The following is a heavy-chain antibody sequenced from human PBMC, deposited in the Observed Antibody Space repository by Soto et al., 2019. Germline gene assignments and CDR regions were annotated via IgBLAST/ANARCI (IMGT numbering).Heavy chain of an antibody. CDR2: INPSGGST. V-gene: IGHV1-46*01. D-gene: IGHD4-17*01. CDR1: GYTFTSYY. CDR3: ARDVEDGDYGMDV. J-gene: IGHJ6*02. Sequence: GASVKVSCKASGYTFTSYYMHCVRQAPGQGLEWMGIINPSGGSTSYAQKFQGRVTMTRDTSTSTVYMELSSLRSEDTAVYYCARDVEDGDYGMDVWGQGTTVTVSS.